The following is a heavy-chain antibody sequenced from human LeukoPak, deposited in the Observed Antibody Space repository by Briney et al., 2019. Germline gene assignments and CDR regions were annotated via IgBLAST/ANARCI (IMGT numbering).Heavy chain of an antibody. J-gene: IGHJ3*02. CDR2: ISYIGTT. CDR1: GDSFSSHY. D-gene: IGHD4-17*01. Sequence: SETLSLTCAVSGDSFSSHYWTWIRQPPGKGLEWIGYISYIGTTNYNPSLKSRVTISIDTSKNQFSLRLSSVTAADTAVYYCARDLVTVTKGFDIWGQGTMVSVSA. CDR3: ARDLVTVTKGFDI. V-gene: IGHV4-59*11.